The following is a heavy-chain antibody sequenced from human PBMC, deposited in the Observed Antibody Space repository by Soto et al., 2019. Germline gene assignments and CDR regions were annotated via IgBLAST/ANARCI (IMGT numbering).Heavy chain of an antibody. D-gene: IGHD3-10*01. CDR1: GGSFSGYY. CDR3: ARAHRLLWFGAFALDY. V-gene: IGHV4-34*01. J-gene: IGHJ4*02. Sequence: QVQLQQWGAGLLKPSETLSLTCAVYGGSFSGYYWSWIRQPPGKGLEWIGEINHSGSTNYNPSLKGGVTISVDSAKNRFSLKLSSVTAADTAVYYCARAHRLLWFGAFALDYWGQGTLVTVSS. CDR2: INHSGST.